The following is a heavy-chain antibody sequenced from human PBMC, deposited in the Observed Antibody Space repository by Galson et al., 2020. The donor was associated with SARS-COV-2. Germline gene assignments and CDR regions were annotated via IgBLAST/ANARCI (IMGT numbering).Heavy chain of an antibody. CDR3: ARSYDDFATWFDP. V-gene: IGHV1-8*01. Sequence: GESLKLSCKASGYTFTNYEINWVRQAPGQGLEWMGWMNPNSGNTGYAQKFQGRVTMTRTTSISTAYMELNSLTSEDTAVYYCARSYDDFATWFDPWGQGTLVTVSS. J-gene: IGHJ5*02. CDR1: GYTFTNYE. D-gene: IGHD4-17*01. CDR2: MNPNSGNT.